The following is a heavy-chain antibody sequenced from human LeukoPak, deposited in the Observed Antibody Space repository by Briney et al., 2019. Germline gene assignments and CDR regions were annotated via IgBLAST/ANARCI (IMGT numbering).Heavy chain of an antibody. J-gene: IGHJ6*03. CDR2: VNPNSGST. CDR1: GYTFTSYD. Sequence: GASVKVSCKASGYTFTSYDINWVRQATGQGLEWMGWVNPNSGSTGYAQKFQGRVTMTRDTSISTAYMELSSLRSEDTAVYYCARGYGSGHNYYYCMDVWGKGTTVTVSS. CDR3: ARGYGSGHNYYYCMDV. D-gene: IGHD3-10*01. V-gene: IGHV1-8*01.